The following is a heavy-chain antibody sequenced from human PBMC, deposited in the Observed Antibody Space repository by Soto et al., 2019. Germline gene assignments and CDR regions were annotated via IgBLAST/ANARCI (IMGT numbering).Heavy chain of an antibody. V-gene: IGHV3-15*07. CDR1: GFTFSNAW. J-gene: IGHJ5*02. CDR2: IKSKTDGGTT. CDR3: TTDLSGYYDFWSGYYNWFDP. Sequence: GGSLRLSCAASGFTFSNAWMNWVRQAPGKGLEWVGRIKSKTDGGTTDYAAPVKGRFTISRDDSKNTLYLQMNSLKTEDTAVYYCTTDLSGYYDFWSGYYNWFDPWGQGTLVTVSS. D-gene: IGHD3-3*01.